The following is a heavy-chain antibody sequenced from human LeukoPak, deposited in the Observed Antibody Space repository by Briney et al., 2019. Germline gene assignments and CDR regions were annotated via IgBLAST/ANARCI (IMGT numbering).Heavy chain of an antibody. CDR1: GFTFTSSA. CDR3: ARAPSYYYYGMDV. V-gene: IGHV1-58*02. J-gene: IGHJ6*02. CDR2: IVVGSGNT. Sequence: GTSVKVSCKTSGFTFTSSAMQWVRQARGQRLEWIGWIVVGSGNTKYAQKFQERVAITRDTSTSTAYMELSGLRSEDTAVYYCARAPSYYYYGMDVWGQGTTVTVSS. D-gene: IGHD1-26*01.